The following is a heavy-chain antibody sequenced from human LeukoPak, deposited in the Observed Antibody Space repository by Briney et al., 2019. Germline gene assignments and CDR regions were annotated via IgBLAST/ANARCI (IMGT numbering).Heavy chain of an antibody. Sequence: SETLSLTCTVSGGSISSYYWSWIRQPPGKGLEWIGYIYYSGSTNYNPSLKSRVTISVDTSKNQFSLKLSSVTAADTAVYYCARVTEPGVYSSSGYFDYWGQGTLVTVSS. CDR3: ARVTEPGVYSSSGYFDY. CDR2: IYYSGST. V-gene: IGHV4-59*01. J-gene: IGHJ4*02. CDR1: GGSISSYY. D-gene: IGHD6-6*01.